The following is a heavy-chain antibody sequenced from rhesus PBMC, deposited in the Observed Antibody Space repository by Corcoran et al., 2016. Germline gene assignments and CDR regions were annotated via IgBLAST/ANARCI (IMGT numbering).Heavy chain of an antibody. CDR3: ARGGSTWFY. CDR2: IYVISTST. V-gene: IGHV4S10*01. CDR1: GGSISDSYR. Sequence: QVQLQESGPGVVKPSETLSLTCAVSGGSISDSYRWSWIRQPPGKGLDWIGSIYVISTSTHYNPSLQCLVTISKDTSKNQFSLKLSSVTAADTAVYYCARGGSTWFYWGQGVLVTVSS. D-gene: IGHD2-2*01. J-gene: IGHJ4*01.